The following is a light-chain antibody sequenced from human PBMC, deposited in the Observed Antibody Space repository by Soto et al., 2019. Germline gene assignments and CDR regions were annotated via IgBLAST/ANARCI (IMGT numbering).Light chain of an antibody. CDR2: GAS. V-gene: IGKV3-20*01. Sequence: EIVLTQSPGTLSLSPGERATLSCRASQSVSSSYLAWYQQKPGQAPSLLIHGASSRATGIPDRFSGSGSGTDFTLTISRLEPEDFAVYYCQQYGSSPAFGGGTKVDI. CDR1: QSVSSSY. CDR3: QQYGSSPA. J-gene: IGKJ4*01.